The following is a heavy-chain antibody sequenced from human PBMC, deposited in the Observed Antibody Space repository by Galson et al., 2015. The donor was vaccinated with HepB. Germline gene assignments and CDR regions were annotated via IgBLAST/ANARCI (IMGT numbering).Heavy chain of an antibody. CDR2: ISYDGNSK. V-gene: IGHV3-30*04. D-gene: IGHD3-16*01. J-gene: IGHJ4*02. CDR1: QFTFSTYA. CDR3: ARDSQGDPFDY. Sequence: SLRLSCAASQFTFSTYAMHWVRQAPGKGLEWVAVISYDGNSKSYAHSVEGRFTMSRDNSKNKLYLQMNSLRAEDTALYYCARDSQGDPFDYWGQGTLVIVSS.